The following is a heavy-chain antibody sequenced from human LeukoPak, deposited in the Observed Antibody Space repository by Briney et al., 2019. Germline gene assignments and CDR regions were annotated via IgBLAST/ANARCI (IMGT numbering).Heavy chain of an antibody. J-gene: IGHJ4*02. CDR2: ISGSGGST. V-gene: IGHV3-23*01. D-gene: IGHD6-6*01. Sequence: GGSLRLSCAASGFTFSSYAVTWVRQAPGKGLEWVSAISGSGGSTYYADSVKGRFTISRDNSKDTLYLQMNSLRAEDTAVYYCAKGISKQLVRGVDYWGQGTLVTVSS. CDR1: GFTFSSYA. CDR3: AKGISKQLVRGVDY.